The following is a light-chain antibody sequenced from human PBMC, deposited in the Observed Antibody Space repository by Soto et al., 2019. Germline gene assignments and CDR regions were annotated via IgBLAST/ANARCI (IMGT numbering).Light chain of an antibody. CDR2: LGS. Sequence: DVVMTQSPLSLSVTPGEPASVSCRSSQSLLHSNGFNYLDWYLQKPGQSPQLLIYLGSNRASGVPDRFSGSGSGIDFTLKISRVEAEDVGVYYCMQPLQTPWTFGQGTKVEIK. CDR3: MQPLQTPWT. J-gene: IGKJ1*01. V-gene: IGKV2-28*01. CDR1: QSLLHSNGFNY.